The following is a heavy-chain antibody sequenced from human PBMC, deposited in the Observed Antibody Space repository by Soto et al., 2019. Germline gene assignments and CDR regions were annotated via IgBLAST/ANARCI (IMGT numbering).Heavy chain of an antibody. CDR2: INPNSGGT. D-gene: IGHD5-18*01. CDR3: ARVGTRGNRYGLSYWYFDL. J-gene: IGHJ2*01. CDR1: GYTFTGYY. Sequence: GASVKVSCKASGYTFTGYYMHWVRQAPGQGLERLGWINPNSGGTNYAQKFQGRVTMTSDTFISTAYMELSRLRSDDTAVYYCARVGTRGNRYGLSYWYFDLWGRGTLVTVSS. V-gene: IGHV1-2*02.